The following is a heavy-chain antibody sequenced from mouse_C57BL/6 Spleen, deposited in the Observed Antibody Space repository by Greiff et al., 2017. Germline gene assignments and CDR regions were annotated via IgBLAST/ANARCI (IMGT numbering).Heavy chain of an antibody. CDR2: INPSNGGT. CDR1: GYTFTDYY. D-gene: IGHD2-12*01. Sequence: VQLQQSGPVLVKPGASVKMSCKASGYTFTDYYMNWVKQSHGKSLEWIGNINPSNGGTNYNEKFKSKATLTVDKSSSTAYMQLSSLTSEDSAVYYCAREEVTTGWYFDVWGTGTTVTVSS. CDR3: AREEVTTGWYFDV. J-gene: IGHJ1*03. V-gene: IGHV1-19*01.